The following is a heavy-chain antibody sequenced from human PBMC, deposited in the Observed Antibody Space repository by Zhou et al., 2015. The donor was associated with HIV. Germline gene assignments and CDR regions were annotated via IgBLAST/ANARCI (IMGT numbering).Heavy chain of an antibody. CDR1: GGTFSSYA. CDR2: IIPIFGTA. J-gene: IGHJ5*02. CDR3: ARFGHQTHLAVAVSNWFDP. D-gene: IGHD6-19*01. Sequence: QVQLVQSGAEVKKPGSSVKVSCKASGGTFSSYAISWVRQAPGQGLEWMGGIIPIFGTANYAQKFQGRVTITADESTSTAYMELSSLRSEDTAVYYCARFGHQTHLAVAVSNWFDPWGQGTLVTVSS. V-gene: IGHV1-69*01.